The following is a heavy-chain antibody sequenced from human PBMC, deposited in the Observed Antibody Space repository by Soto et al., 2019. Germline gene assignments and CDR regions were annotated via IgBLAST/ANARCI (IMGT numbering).Heavy chain of an antibody. J-gene: IGHJ4*02. Sequence: EVQLLESGGGLVQPGGSLRLSCAASGFTFSSYAMRWVRQAPVKGLEWVSAISGSGGRTYYADSVKGRFTISRDNSKNTLYLQMNSLRAEYTAVYYCARRGSGSYYDYWGQGTLVTVSS. D-gene: IGHD1-26*01. CDR2: ISGSGGRT. V-gene: IGHV3-23*01. CDR3: ARRGSGSYYDY. CDR1: GFTFSSYA.